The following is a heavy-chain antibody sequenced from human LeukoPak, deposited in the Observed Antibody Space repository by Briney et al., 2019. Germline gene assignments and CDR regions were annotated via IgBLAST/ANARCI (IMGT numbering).Heavy chain of an antibody. CDR1: GGSISSYY. CDR2: IYTSGST. CDR3: ARGNYYDSSGYYYFSRSTSYYFDY. J-gene: IGHJ4*02. Sequence: SETLSLTCTVSGGSISSYYWSWIRQPAGKGLEWIGRIYTSGSTNYNPSLKSRVTMSVDTSKNQFSLKLSSVTAANTAVYYCARGNYYDSSGYYYFSRSTSYYFDYWGQGTLVTVSS. D-gene: IGHD3-22*01. V-gene: IGHV4-4*07.